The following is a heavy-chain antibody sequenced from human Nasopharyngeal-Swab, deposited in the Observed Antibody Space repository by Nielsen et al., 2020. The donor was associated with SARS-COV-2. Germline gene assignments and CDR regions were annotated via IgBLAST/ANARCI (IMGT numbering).Heavy chain of an antibody. V-gene: IGHV6-1*01. J-gene: IGHJ6*02. Sequence: WIRQSPSRGLEWLGRTYYRSKWYNDYAVSVKSRITINPDTSKNQFSLQLNSVTPEDTAVYYWARDRGSSWPYYYYYGMDVWGQGTTVTVSS. D-gene: IGHD6-13*01. CDR3: ARDRGSSWPYYYYYGMDV. CDR2: TYYRSKWYN.